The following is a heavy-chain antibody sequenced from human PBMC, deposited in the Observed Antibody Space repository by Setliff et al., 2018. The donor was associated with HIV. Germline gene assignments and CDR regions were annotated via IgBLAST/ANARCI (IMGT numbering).Heavy chain of an antibody. J-gene: IGHJ6*03. CDR3: ARTIESSGYYYYYYYMDA. CDR1: GYTFTSYG. CDR2: ISAYNGNT. V-gene: IGHV1-18*01. D-gene: IGHD3-22*01. Sequence: ASVKVSCKAPGYTFTSYGISWVRQAPGQGLEWMGWISAYNGNTNYAQKLQGRVTMTTDTSTSTAYMELRSLRSDDTAVYYCARTIESSGYYYYYYYMDAWGKGTTVTVSS.